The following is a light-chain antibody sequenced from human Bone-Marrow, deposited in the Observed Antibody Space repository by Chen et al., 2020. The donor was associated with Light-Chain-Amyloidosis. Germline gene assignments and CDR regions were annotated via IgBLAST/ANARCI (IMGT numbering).Light chain of an antibody. CDR2: GSS. J-gene: IGKJ4*01. CDR1: QTISSNY. CDR3: QQYGTSPLT. Sequence: EIVLPQSPGTLSSSPGEGANLSCRASQTISSNYLTWYQQKFGQAPRLLIYGSSSRATGIPDRFTGSGYGTDFTLTINRLEPEDFAMYYCQQYGTSPLTFGGGTKVEIK. V-gene: IGKV3-20*01.